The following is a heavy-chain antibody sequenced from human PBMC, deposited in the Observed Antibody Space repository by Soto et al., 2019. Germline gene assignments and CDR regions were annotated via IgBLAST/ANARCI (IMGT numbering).Heavy chain of an antibody. D-gene: IGHD4-17*01. V-gene: IGHV4-39*01. J-gene: IGHJ4*02. Sequence: SETLSLTCTVSGGSVANSSYYWGWIRQSPGKGLEWIGSVYYRGRSYSKSSVKSRVTISVDTSKNRFSLSLNSVTASDTAVYFCVSQRTTVPTQAYFDYWGPGALVTVSS. CDR3: VSQRTTVPTQAYFDY. CDR1: GGSVANSSYY. CDR2: VYYRGRS.